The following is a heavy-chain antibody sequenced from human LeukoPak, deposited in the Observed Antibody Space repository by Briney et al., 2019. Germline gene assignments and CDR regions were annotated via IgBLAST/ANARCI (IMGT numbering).Heavy chain of an antibody. CDR3: ALVMTTVPDAFDI. CDR1: GYTFTSYD. D-gene: IGHD4-17*01. J-gene: IGHJ3*02. V-gene: IGHV1-8*01. Sequence: GASVKASCKASGYTFTSYDINWVRQATGQGLEWMGWMNPNSGNTGYAQKFQGRVTMTRNTSISTAYMELSSLRCEDTAVYYCALVMTTVPDAFDIWGQGTMVTVSS. CDR2: MNPNSGNT.